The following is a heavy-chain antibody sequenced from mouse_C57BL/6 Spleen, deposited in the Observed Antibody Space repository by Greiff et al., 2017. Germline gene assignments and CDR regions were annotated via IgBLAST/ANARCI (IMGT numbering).Heavy chain of an antibody. V-gene: IGHV1-42*01. CDR3: ATGTDY. CDR1: GYSFTGYY. Sequence: VQLQQSGPELVKPGASVKISCKASGYSFTGYYMNWVKQSPEKSLEWIGEINPSTGGTTYNQKFKAKATLTVDKSSSTAYMQLKGLTSEDSAVYYCATGTDYWGQGTTVTVSA. CDR2: INPSTGGT. J-gene: IGHJ2*01. D-gene: IGHD3-3*01.